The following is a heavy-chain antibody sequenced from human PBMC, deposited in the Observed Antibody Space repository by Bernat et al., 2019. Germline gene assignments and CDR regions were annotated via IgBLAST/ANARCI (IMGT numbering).Heavy chain of an antibody. Sequence: QVQLVESGGGVVQPGRSLRLSCAASGFTFSSYAMHWVRQAPGKGLEWVAVISYDGSNKYYADSVKGRFTISRDNSKNTLYLQMNSLRAEDTAVYYCASAGIVVVPAAWSYYYYYYMDVWGQGTTVTVSS. D-gene: IGHD2-2*01. CDR3: ASAGIVVVPAAWSYYYYYYMDV. V-gene: IGHV3-30*01. J-gene: IGHJ6*03. CDR2: ISYDGSNK. CDR1: GFTFSSYA.